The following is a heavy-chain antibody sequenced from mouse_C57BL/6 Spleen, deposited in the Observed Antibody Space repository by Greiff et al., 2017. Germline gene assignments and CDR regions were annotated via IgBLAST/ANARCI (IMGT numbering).Heavy chain of an antibody. J-gene: IGHJ4*01. CDR3: ARMGY. Sequence: QVQLKQPGAELVKPGASVQLSCTASGYTFTSYGMHWVKQRPGRGLEWIGRIDPNSGGTKNNEKFKGKATLTVDKPSSTAYMQLSILTSEDYAVYFCARMGYWGQGTSVTVSS. CDR2: IDPNSGGT. CDR1: GYTFTSYG. V-gene: IGHV1-72*01.